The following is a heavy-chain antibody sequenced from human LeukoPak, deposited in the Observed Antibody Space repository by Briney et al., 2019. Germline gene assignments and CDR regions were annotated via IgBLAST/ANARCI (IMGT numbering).Heavy chain of an antibody. CDR3: ARAKDSSGYTP. CDR1: GGSFSGYY. J-gene: IGHJ5*02. Sequence: PSETLSLTCAVYGGSFSGYYWSWIRQPPGKGLEWIGEINHSGSTNYNPSLKSRVTISVDTSKNQFSLKLSSVTAADTAVYYCARAKDSSGYTPWGQGTLVTVSS. CDR2: INHSGST. D-gene: IGHD3-22*01. V-gene: IGHV4-34*09.